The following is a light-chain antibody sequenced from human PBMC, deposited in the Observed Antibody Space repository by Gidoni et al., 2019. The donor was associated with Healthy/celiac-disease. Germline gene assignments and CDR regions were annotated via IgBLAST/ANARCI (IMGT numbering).Light chain of an antibody. CDR2: GAS. CDR1: QSVSSSY. J-gene: IGKJ1*01. CDR3: QQYGSSPQT. V-gene: IGKV3-20*01. Sequence: EMVFTQSPGTLSLSPGERATLACRASQSVSSSYLAWYQQQPGQAPRLLIYGASSRATGIPDRFSGSGSGTDFTLTISRLEPEDFAVYYCQQYGSSPQTFXQXTKVETK.